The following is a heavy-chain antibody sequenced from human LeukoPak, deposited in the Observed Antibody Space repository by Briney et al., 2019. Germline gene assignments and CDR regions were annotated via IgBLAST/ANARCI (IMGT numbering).Heavy chain of an antibody. CDR2: ISGGGGNT. D-gene: IGHD4-17*01. J-gene: IGHJ6*03. CDR1: GFTFSSYA. CDR3: AKVGGDSDYYYYYMDV. Sequence: GGSLRLSCAASGFTFSSYAMSWVRQAPGKGLKWVSTISGGGGNTNYADSVKGRFTISRDNSKNTLYLQMKSLRAEDTAVYYCAKVGGDSDYYYYYMDVWGKGTTVTVSS. V-gene: IGHV3-23*01.